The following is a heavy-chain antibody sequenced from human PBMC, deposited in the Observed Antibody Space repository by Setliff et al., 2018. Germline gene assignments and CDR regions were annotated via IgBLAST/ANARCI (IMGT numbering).Heavy chain of an antibody. CDR3: ARKYNFWSGELDY. V-gene: IGHV4-34*01. J-gene: IGHJ4*02. Sequence: SLTCAVYGGSFSGYYWSWIRQPPGKGLEWIGKINHSGSTNYNPSLKSRVTISVDTSKNQFSLKLSSVTAADTAVYYCARKYNFWSGELDYWGQGTLVTVSS. D-gene: IGHD3-3*01. CDR1: GGSFSGYY. CDR2: INHSGST.